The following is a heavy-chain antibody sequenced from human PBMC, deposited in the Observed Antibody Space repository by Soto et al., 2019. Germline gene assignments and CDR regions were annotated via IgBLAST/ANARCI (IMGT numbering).Heavy chain of an antibody. CDR1: GFMFDSYA. CDR3: TKSADRAGWGVDF. D-gene: IGHD2-8*01. J-gene: IGHJ4*02. Sequence: EVQLVESGGGLVQPGGSLRLSCVASGFMFDSYAMNWGRQAPGKGLEWVSYISPGGDRIYYAESLKGRITISRDNARNSLSLQMNILIDEDTAVYYGTKSADRAGWGVDFWGQGTLVTVSS. CDR2: ISPGGDRI. V-gene: IGHV3-48*02.